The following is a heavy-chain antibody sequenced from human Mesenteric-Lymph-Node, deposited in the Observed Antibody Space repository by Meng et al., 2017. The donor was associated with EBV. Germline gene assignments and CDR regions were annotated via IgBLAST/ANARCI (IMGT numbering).Heavy chain of an antibody. J-gene: IGHJ4*02. Sequence: QVQLVQSGSELKKPGASVKVSSKASGDTFNTYAMNWVRQAPGQGLEWMGWINTNTGYPTYARVFRGRFVFSLDTSVSTAYLQVSSLKAEDTAVYYCARGLPYGDYGVDSWGQGTLVTVSS. D-gene: IGHD4-17*01. CDR2: INTNTGYP. V-gene: IGHV7-4-1*02. CDR1: GDTFNTYA. CDR3: ARGLPYGDYGVDS.